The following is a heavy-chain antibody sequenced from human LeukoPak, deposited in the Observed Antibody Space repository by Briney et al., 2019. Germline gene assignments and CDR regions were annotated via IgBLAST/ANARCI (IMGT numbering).Heavy chain of an antibody. CDR3: ARDPQAWSSTHNFDY. Sequence: GASVKVSCKASGYTFTGYYMHWVRQAPGQGLEWMGWINPNSGGTNYAQKFQGRVTMTRDTSISTAYMELSRLRSDDTAVYYCARDPQAWSSTHNFDYWGQGTLVTVSS. J-gene: IGHJ4*02. CDR2: INPNSGGT. V-gene: IGHV1-2*02. D-gene: IGHD1-1*01. CDR1: GYTFTGYY.